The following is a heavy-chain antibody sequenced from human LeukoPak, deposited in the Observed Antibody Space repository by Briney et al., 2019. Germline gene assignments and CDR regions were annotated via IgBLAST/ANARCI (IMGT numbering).Heavy chain of an antibody. Sequence: GESLKISCQGSGYSFTSQWIAWVRQMPGKGLEWMGIIYPDDSDIRYNPSFQGQVTMSADKSVNVAYLQWSSLKASDTAIYYCATFSNYGGFFDYWGQGTLVTVSS. CDR1: GYSFTSQW. CDR2: IYPDDSDI. V-gene: IGHV5-51*01. CDR3: ATFSNYGGFFDY. J-gene: IGHJ4*02. D-gene: IGHD4-23*01.